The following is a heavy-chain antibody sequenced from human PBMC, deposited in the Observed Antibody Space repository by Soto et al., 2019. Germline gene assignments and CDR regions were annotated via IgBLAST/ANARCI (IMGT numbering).Heavy chain of an antibody. D-gene: IGHD1-26*01. V-gene: IGHV3-23*01. CDR1: GFIFENFG. CDR2: ISGSGFKK. CDR3: AKNQGVELVPLATVDWFDP. J-gene: IGHJ5*02. Sequence: EGSLSLSCAASGFIFENFGMSWVRQAPGKGLEWISSISGSGFKKYYADSVKGRFTISRDNSKSTVYLELNNLSAEDTAVYHYAKNQGVELVPLATVDWFDPWGQGSVVTV.